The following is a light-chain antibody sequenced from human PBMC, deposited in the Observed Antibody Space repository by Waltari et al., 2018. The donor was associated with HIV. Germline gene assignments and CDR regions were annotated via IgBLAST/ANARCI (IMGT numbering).Light chain of an antibody. CDR1: SSDVGSSDY. J-gene: IGLJ2*01. CDR3: SSYTSSTTLL. Sequence: QSALTQPASVSGSPGQSITIPCTGRSSDVGSSDYVSWYQQHPGKAPKLMIYEVNNRPSGVSNRFSGSKSGNTASLTISGLQAEDEAEYYCSSYTSSTTLLFGGGTKVTVL. CDR2: EVN. V-gene: IGLV2-14*01.